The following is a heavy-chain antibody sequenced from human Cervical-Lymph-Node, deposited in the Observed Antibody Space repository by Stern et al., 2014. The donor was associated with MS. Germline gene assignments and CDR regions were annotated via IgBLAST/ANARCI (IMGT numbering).Heavy chain of an antibody. CDR3: ARGSTVITDYFDY. V-gene: IGHV1-69*01. J-gene: IGHJ4*02. Sequence: VQLVESGAEVEKPGSSVKVSCKASGGTFSSCVISWVRQAPGQGLEWMGGLIPIFGTANYAQKFQGRVTITADESTSTAYMELSSLRSEDTAVYYCARGSTVITDYFDYWGQGTLVTVSS. CDR2: LIPIFGTA. D-gene: IGHD4-23*01. CDR1: GGTFSSCV.